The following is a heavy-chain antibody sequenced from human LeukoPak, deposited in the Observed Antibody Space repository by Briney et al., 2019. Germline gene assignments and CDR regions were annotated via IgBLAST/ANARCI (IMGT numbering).Heavy chain of an antibody. Sequence: SETLSLTCAVYGGSFSGYYWSWIRQPPGKGLEWIGEINHSGSTNYNPSLKSRVTISVDTSKNQFSLKVTSVTAADTAVYYCARLSQCTRASCFTSYFDSWGQGTPVTVSS. D-gene: IGHD2-2*02. CDR2: INHSGST. CDR1: GGSFSGYY. V-gene: IGHV4-34*01. J-gene: IGHJ4*02. CDR3: ARLSQCTRASCFTSYFDS.